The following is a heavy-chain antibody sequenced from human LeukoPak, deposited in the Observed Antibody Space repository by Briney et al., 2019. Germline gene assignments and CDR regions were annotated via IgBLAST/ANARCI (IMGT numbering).Heavy chain of an antibody. D-gene: IGHD2-21*02. V-gene: IGHV3-NL1*01. CDR1: GFTFSRYG. J-gene: IGHJ4*02. Sequence: PGGSLRLSCAASGFTFSRYGMHWVRQAPGKGLEWVSIIYSGGNTYYADSVKGRFTISRDNSKNTLYLQMNRLRPEDTAVYYCARGTVTAPDYWGQGTLVTVSS. CDR2: IYSGGNT. CDR3: ARGTVTAPDY.